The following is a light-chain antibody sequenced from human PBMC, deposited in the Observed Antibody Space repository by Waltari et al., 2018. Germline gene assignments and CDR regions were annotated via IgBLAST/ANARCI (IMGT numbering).Light chain of an antibody. CDR2: DVT. J-gene: IGLJ2*01. CDR1: STDIGGYTF. CDR3: SSYTSSITVI. Sequence: QSALTQPASVSGPPGQSITMSCAGTSTDIGGYTFVSWYQHHPGKTPKLIIYDVTNRPSGVSNRFSGSKTVNTAYLTISGLRAEDEADYYCSSYTSSITVIFGGGTKVTVL. V-gene: IGLV2-14*03.